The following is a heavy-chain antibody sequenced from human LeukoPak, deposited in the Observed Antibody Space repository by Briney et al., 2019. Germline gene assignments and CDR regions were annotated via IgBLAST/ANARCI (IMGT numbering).Heavy chain of an antibody. J-gene: IGHJ4*02. V-gene: IGHV3-30*02. Sequence: PGGSLRLSCGASGFTFSDYGMHWVRQAPGKGLQWVAFVRYDGSEKFYADSVKGRFIISRDNSKNTLSLQMNSLRIEDTAVYYCAKGRDYYCDYWGQGARVTVSS. CDR3: AKGRDYYCDY. CDR2: VRYDGSEK. CDR1: GFTFSDYG.